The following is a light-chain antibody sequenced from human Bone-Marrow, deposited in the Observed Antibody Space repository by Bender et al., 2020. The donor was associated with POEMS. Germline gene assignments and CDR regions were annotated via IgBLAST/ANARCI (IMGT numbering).Light chain of an antibody. Sequence: QSALTQPASVSGSPGQSITISCTGTSSDVGDFKYVSWYQHHPGKAPKLVIYDVSNRPSGVSTRFSGSKSGNTASLTISGLQTEDEADYYCSSYTTTSTWVVGGGTKLTVL. CDR1: SSDVGDFKY. CDR2: DVS. CDR3: SSYTTTSTWV. V-gene: IGLV2-14*03. J-gene: IGLJ3*02.